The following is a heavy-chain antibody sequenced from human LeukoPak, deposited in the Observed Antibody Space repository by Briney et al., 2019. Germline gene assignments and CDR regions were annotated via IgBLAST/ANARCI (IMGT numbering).Heavy chain of an antibody. D-gene: IGHD3-22*01. CDR3: AKSYDSSGYYHSDY. CDR2: IKPDGSET. J-gene: IGHJ4*02. V-gene: IGHV3-7*03. CDR1: RFTFSNHY. Sequence: GGSLRLSCVASRFTFSNHYMSWVRQAPGKGREWVATIKPDGSETFYVDSVKGRFTVSRDNSRNTLYLQMNSLRAEDAAVYYCAKSYDSSGYYHSDYWGQGTLVTVSS.